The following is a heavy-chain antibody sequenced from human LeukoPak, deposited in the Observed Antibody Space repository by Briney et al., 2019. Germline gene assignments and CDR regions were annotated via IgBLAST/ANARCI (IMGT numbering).Heavy chain of an antibody. V-gene: IGHV3-15*01. CDR1: GFTLSDRW. J-gene: IGHJ4*02. CDR2: IKSKIDGGTT. Sequence: GGSLRLSCAASGFTLSDRWMTWVRQAPGKGLEWAGRIKSKIDGGTTDHAAPVKGRFTISRDDSKNTLYLQMNSLKTEDTAVYYCTTFEYWGQGTLVTVSS. CDR3: TTFEY.